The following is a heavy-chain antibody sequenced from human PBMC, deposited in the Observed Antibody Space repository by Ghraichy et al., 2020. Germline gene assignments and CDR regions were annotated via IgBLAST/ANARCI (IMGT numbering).Heavy chain of an antibody. CDR2: TYYRSKWYN. Sequence: QTLSLTCAISGDSVSSNSAAWNWIRQSPSRGLEWLGRTYYRSKWYNDYAVSVKSRITINPDTSKNQFSLQLNSVTPEDTAVYYCARDHYSSGWYPLAFDIWGQGTMVTVSS. CDR1: GDSVSSNSAA. CDR3: ARDHYSSGWYPLAFDI. V-gene: IGHV6-1*01. J-gene: IGHJ3*02. D-gene: IGHD6-19*01.